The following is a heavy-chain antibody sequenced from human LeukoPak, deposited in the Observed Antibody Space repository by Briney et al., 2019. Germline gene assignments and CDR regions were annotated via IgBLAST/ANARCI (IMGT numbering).Heavy chain of an antibody. CDR2: IIPIFGTA. V-gene: IGHV1-69*13. J-gene: IGHJ5*02. D-gene: IGHD3-9*01. Sequence: SVKVSCKASGGTFSSYAISWVRQAPGQGLEWMGGIIPIFGTANYAQKFQGRVTITADESTSTAYMELRSLTSDDTAVYYCARDGGQSYDLLTGYYNNDWFDPWGQGTLVTVSS. CDR3: ARDGGQSYDLLTGYYNNDWFDP. CDR1: GGTFSSYA.